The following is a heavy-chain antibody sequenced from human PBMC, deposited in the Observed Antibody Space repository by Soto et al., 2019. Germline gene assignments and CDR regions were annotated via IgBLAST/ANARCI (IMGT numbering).Heavy chain of an antibody. CDR2: ISAYNGNT. Sequence: ASVKVSCKASGYTFTSYGISWVRQAPGQGLEWMGWISAYNGNTNYAQKLQGRVTMTTDTSTSTAYMELRSLRSDDTAVYYCARVATYYDFWSGYYDYYYYGMDVWGQGTTVTAP. D-gene: IGHD3-3*01. V-gene: IGHV1-18*01. J-gene: IGHJ6*02. CDR3: ARVATYYDFWSGYYDYYYYGMDV. CDR1: GYTFTSYG.